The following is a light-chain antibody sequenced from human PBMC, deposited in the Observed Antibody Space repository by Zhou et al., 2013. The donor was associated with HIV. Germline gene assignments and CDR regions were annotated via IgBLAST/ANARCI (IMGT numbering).Light chain of an antibody. CDR3: SSYASSSTLV. V-gene: IGLV2-14*02. J-gene: IGLJ2*01. CDR2: DVT. CDR1: SSDVGTYNL. Sequence: QSALTQPASVSGSPGQSIIISCTGTSSDVGTYNLVSWYQQHPGKAPKLMIYDVTNRPPGISDRFSGSKSGTTASLTISGLQTEDEADYYCSSYASSSTLVFGGGTRLTV.